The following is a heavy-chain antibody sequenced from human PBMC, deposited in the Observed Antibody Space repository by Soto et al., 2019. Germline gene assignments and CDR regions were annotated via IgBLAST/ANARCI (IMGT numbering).Heavy chain of an antibody. CDR2: ITSKTDGGKT. V-gene: IGHV3-15*01. CDR3: TTDNSGDPVPRGYFDL. CDR1: GITSSHVL. J-gene: IGHJ2*01. D-gene: IGHD1-26*01. Sequence: GSLKMSVAPFGITSSHVLRSLVRQAPRKGVEWVGRITSKTDGGKTDYAAPVKGRYTISRDDSKNTLYLQMNSLNTEETAVYYCTTDNSGDPVPRGYFDLWGRGTLVTVSS.